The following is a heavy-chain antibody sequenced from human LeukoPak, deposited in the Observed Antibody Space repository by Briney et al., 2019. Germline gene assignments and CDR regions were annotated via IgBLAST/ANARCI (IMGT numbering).Heavy chain of an antibody. J-gene: IGHJ6*03. Sequence: GGSLRLSCTASGFTFSTYSMNWVRQAPGKGLEWVSYISGSSGTIYYADSVQGRFTISRDNAKSSLYLQMNSLRAEDTAVYYCARRSEFGVLYYMDVWGEGTTVTVSS. CDR3: ARRSEFGVLYYMDV. V-gene: IGHV3-48*01. D-gene: IGHD3-16*01. CDR1: GFTFSTYS. CDR2: ISGSSGTI.